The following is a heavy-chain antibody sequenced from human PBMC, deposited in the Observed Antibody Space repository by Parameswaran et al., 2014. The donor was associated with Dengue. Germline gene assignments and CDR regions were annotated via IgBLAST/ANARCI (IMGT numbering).Heavy chain of an antibody. CDR2: INHSGST. CDR1: GGSFSGYY. Sequence: SETLSLTCAVHGGSFSGYYWSWIRQPPGKGLEWIGDINHSGSTNYKPSLKSRVTISVDASKHQFSLRLTSVTAADTGVYYCALNSNWLDPWGPGTLVTVSS. CDR3: ALNSNWLDP. V-gene: IGHV4-34*01. D-gene: IGHD1/OR15-1a*01. J-gene: IGHJ5*02.